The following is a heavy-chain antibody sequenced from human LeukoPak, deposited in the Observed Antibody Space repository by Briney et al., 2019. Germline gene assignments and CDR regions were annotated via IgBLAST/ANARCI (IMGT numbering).Heavy chain of an antibody. J-gene: IGHJ6*03. V-gene: IGHV1-69*06. CDR3: ARAKLPIAVAGTYYYYMDV. CDR2: IIPIFGTA. CDR1: GYTFTSYG. Sequence: ASVKVSCKASGYTFTSYGISWVRQAPGQGLEWMGGIIPIFGTANYAQKFQGRVTINADKSTSTAYMELSSLRSEDTAVYYCARAKLPIAVAGTYYYYMDVWGKGTTVTVSS. D-gene: IGHD6-19*01.